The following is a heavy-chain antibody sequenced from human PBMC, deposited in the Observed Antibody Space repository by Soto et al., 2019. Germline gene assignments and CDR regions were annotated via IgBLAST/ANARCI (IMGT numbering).Heavy chain of an antibody. D-gene: IGHD1-7*01. V-gene: IGHV4-39*01. J-gene: IGHJ5*02. CDR2: IYYSGST. CDR1: GGSIGSSSYY. CDR3: ARTLGRLKSITGTTSWFDP. Sequence: QLQLQESGPGLVKPSETLSLTCTVSGGSIGSSSYYWGWIRQPPGKGLEWIGSIYYSGSTYYNPSLKSRVTISVDTSKNQFSLKLSSVTAADTAVYYCARTLGRLKSITGTTSWFDPWGQGTLVTVSS.